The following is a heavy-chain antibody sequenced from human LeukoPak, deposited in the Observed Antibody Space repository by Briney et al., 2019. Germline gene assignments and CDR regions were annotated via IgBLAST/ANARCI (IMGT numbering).Heavy chain of an antibody. V-gene: IGHV3-21*04. CDR1: AFTFSSYS. D-gene: IGHD2-15*01. J-gene: IGHJ4*02. CDR2: TSSSDPGT. CDR3: ARAPVTSCRGAFCYPFDY. Sequence: GGSLRLSCAASAFTFSSYSMNWVRQGPGKGLEWVAATSSSDPGTYHADSVRGRFTISRDNPKNTLYLQMNRLRVEDAAVYYCARAPVTSCRGAFCYPFDYWGQGTLVTVSS.